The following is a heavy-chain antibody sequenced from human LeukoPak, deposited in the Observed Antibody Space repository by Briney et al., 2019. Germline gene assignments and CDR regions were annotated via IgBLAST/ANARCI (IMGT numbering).Heavy chain of an antibody. Sequence: PSETLSLTCTVSGGSVSSGSYYWSWIRQPPGKAPEWIGYIHYSGSTNYNPSLKSRVTISVDTSKNQFSLKLSSVTAADTAVYYCAVGYGGNSNLAYYYYMDIWGKGTTVTVSS. V-gene: IGHV4-61*01. CDR3: AVGYGGNSNLAYYYYMDI. CDR2: IHYSGST. CDR1: GGSVSSGSYY. J-gene: IGHJ6*03. D-gene: IGHD4-23*01.